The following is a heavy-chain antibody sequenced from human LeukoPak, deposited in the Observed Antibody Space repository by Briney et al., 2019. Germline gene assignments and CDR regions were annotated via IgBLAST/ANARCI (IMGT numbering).Heavy chain of an antibody. CDR3: ARDRGTNWNDRPTFDY. J-gene: IGHJ4*02. V-gene: IGHV1-2*02. CDR2: INPNSGGT. Sequence: ASVKVSCKASGYIFTDYYMHWVRQAPGQGLEWMGWINPNSGGTNYAQKFQGRVTMTRDTSISTAYMELSRLRSDDTAVYYCARDRGTNWNDRPTFDYWGQGTLVTVSS. D-gene: IGHD1-20*01. CDR1: GYIFTDYY.